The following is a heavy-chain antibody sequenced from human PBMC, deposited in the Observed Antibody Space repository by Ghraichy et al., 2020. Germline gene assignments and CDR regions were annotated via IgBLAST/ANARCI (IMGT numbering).Heavy chain of an antibody. Sequence: SETLSLTCNVSGGSMGGYYWSWIRQPPGKGLEWIGYINDSGNTKFNPSLKSRVTISIATYKKQFSLRLNSMTAADTAVYYCARADGYCSGGTCLAYYLDHWGQGTLVTVPS. D-gene: IGHD2-15*01. J-gene: IGHJ4*02. CDR3: ARADGYCSGGTCLAYYLDH. CDR1: GGSMGGYY. CDR2: INDSGNT. V-gene: IGHV4-59*01.